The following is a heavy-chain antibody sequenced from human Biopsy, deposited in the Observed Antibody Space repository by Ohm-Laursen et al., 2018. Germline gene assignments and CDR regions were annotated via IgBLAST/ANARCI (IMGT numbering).Heavy chain of an antibody. D-gene: IGHD6-19*01. V-gene: IGHV4-61*01. J-gene: IGHJ4*02. CDR2: IYDRGSTA. Sequence: GTLSLTCAVSGDSVSSGSFYWTWIRQPPGQGLEYIGYIYDRGSTANYNPSLESRVTMSVDMPKNQFSLKLSSVTAADTAIYYCARGMRSSGWPYFDSWGQGTLVTVS. CDR1: GDSVSSGSFY. CDR3: ARGMRSSGWPYFDS.